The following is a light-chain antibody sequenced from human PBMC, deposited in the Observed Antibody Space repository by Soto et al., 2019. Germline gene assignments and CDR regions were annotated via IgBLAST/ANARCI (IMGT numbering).Light chain of an antibody. CDR1: QSISSW. CDR3: QQYNSYSWT. J-gene: IGKJ1*01. Sequence: IQLTQSLYTLSASVGERVTLTCRASQSISSWLAWYQQKPGKAPKLLIYKASSLESGVPSRFSGSGSGTEFTLTISSLQPDDFATYYCQQYNSYSWTFGQGTKVDIK. V-gene: IGKV1-5*03. CDR2: KAS.